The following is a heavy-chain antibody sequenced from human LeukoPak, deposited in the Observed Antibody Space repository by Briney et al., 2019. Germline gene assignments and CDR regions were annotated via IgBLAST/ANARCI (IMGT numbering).Heavy chain of an antibody. J-gene: IGHJ4*02. V-gene: IGHV3-7*05. CDR3: ARGIVHTGFDY. D-gene: IGHD2-8*01. Sequence: GGSLRLSCAASGFTFSSFWMSWVRQAPGKGLEWVANIKQDETVTYYVDSVKGRFTISRDNAKNSLYLQMNSLRAEDTAVYLCARGIVHTGFDYWGQGTLVTVSS. CDR2: IKQDETVT. CDR1: GFTFSSFW.